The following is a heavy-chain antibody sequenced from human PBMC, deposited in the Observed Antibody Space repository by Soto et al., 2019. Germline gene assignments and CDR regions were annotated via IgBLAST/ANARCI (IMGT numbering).Heavy chain of an antibody. CDR2: ISGSGGST. D-gene: IGHD2-8*01. J-gene: IGHJ4*02. V-gene: IGHV3-23*01. CDR1: GFTFSSYA. CDR3: AKDGGYCTNGVCWDRSYYFDY. Sequence: GGSLRLSCAASGFTFSSYAMSWVRQAPGKGLEWVSAISGSGGSTYYADSVKGRFTISRDNSKNTLYLQMNSLRAEDTAVYYCAKDGGYCTNGVCWDRSYYFDYWGQGTPVTVSS.